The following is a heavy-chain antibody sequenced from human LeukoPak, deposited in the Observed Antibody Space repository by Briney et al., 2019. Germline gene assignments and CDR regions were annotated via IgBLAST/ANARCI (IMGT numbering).Heavy chain of an antibody. V-gene: IGHV4-4*07. CDR3: ARAPINYDSSGYYPFMDY. J-gene: IGHJ4*02. D-gene: IGHD3-22*01. CDR1: DGSINTYY. CDR2: IYTSGST. Sequence: SETLSLTCTVSDGSINTYYWSWIRQPAGKGLEWIGHIYTSGSTNYNPSLKSRVTMSLDTSKNQFSLKLSSVTAADTAVYYCARAPINYDSSGYYPFMDYWGQGTLVTVSS.